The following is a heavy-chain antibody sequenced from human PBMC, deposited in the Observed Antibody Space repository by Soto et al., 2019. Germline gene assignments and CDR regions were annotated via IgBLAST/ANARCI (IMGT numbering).Heavy chain of an antibody. D-gene: IGHD5-18*01. V-gene: IGHV4-30-4*01. CDR3: ARGLSGYSYGRPTYYYYGMDV. Sequence: SETLSLTCTVSGGSISSGDYYWSWIRQPPGKGLEWIGYIYYSGSTYYNPSLKSRVTISVDTSKNQFSLKLSSVTAADTAVYYCARGLSGYSYGRPTYYYYGMDVWGQGTTVTVSS. J-gene: IGHJ6*02. CDR2: IYYSGST. CDR1: GGSISSGDYY.